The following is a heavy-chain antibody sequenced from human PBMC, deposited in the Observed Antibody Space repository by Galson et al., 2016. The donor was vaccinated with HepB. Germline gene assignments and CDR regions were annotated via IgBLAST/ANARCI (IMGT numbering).Heavy chain of an antibody. V-gene: IGHV3-74*01. CDR3: VRDGGHFELDV. CDR2: VHPSGAVT. CDR1: GFIFTDHW. J-gene: IGHJ6*02. Sequence: SLRLSCAASGFIFTDHWMQWVRQAPGKGLVLVSRVHPSGAVTKYADSVKGRFTTSRDNAKNTVYLQMNSLRVEDTAFYYCVRDGGHFELDVWGQGTTVTVSS.